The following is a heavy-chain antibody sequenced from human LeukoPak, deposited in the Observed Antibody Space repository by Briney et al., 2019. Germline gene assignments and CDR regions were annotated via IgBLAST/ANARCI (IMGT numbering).Heavy chain of an antibody. CDR3: AKDLIHQDCSSTSCPSGSLGDY. J-gene: IGHJ4*02. V-gene: IGHV3-30*18. Sequence: QPGGSLRLSCAASGFTFSSYGMHWVRQAPGKGLEWVAVISYDGSNKYYADSVKGRFTISRDNSKNTLYLQMNSLRAEDTAVYYCAKDLIHQDCSSTSCPSGSLGDYWGQGTLVTVSS. CDR1: GFTFSSYG. CDR2: ISYDGSNK. D-gene: IGHD2-2*01.